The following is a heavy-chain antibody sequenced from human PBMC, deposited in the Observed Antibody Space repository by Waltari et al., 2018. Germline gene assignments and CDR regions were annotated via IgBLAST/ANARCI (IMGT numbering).Heavy chain of an antibody. Sequence: EVQLVESGGGLVQPGGSLRLSCAASGFTFSSYEMNWVRQAPGKGLEWVSYISSSGSTIYYADSVKCRFIISRDNAKNSLYLQMNSLRAEDTAVYYCARDVAVAGTRYFDYWGQGTLVTVSS. D-gene: IGHD6-19*01. CDR3: ARDVAVAGTRYFDY. CDR1: GFTFSSYE. V-gene: IGHV3-48*03. J-gene: IGHJ4*02. CDR2: ISSSGSTI.